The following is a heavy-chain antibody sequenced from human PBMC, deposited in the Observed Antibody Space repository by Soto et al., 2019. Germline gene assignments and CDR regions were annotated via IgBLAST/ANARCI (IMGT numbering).Heavy chain of an antibody. J-gene: IGHJ6*02. Sequence: QVQLVESGGGVVQPGRSLRLSCAASGFTFSSYGMHWVRQAPGKGLEWVAVIWYDGSNKYYADSVKGRFTISRDNSKNTLYLQMNSLRAEDTAVYYCARARTRQCGRGWTPDYYYYGMDVWGQGTTVTVSS. CDR2: IWYDGSNK. CDR3: ARARTRQCGRGWTPDYYYYGMDV. V-gene: IGHV3-33*01. CDR1: GFTFSSYG. D-gene: IGHD3-22*01.